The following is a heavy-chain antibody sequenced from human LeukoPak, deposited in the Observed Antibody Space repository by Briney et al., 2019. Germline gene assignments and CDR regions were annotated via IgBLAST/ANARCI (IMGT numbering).Heavy chain of an antibody. CDR2: IKQDGSEK. CDR1: GFTFSSYA. V-gene: IGHV3-7*01. J-gene: IGHJ4*02. CDR3: ARDKGGYDPLYDY. D-gene: IGHD5-12*01. Sequence: PGGSLRLSCAASGFTFSSYAMSWVRQAPGKGLEWVANIKQDGSEKYYVDSVKGRFTISRDNAKNSLYLQMNSLRAEDTAVYYCARDKGGYDPLYDYWGQGTLVTVSS.